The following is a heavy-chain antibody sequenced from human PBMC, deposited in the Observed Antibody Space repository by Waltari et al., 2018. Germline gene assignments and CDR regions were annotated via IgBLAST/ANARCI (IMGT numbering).Heavy chain of an antibody. D-gene: IGHD5-12*01. CDR2: FYPEDGET. J-gene: IGHJ3*02. CDR3: ATDRWLRLRGRRFAFDI. V-gene: IGHV1-24*01. Sequence: QVQLVQSGAEVKKPGASVKVSCKVSGYTLTELSMHWVRQAPGQGLGLVGGFYPEDGETIDAQKFQGMVTMTEDTSTDAAYMELSSLRSEDTAVYYCATDRWLRLRGRRFAFDIWGKGTMVTVSS. CDR1: GYTLTELS.